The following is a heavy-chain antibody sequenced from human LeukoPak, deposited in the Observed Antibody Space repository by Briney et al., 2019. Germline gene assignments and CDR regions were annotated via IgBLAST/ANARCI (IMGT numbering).Heavy chain of an antibody. V-gene: IGHV4-61*01. Sequence: SQTLSLTCTVSGDSISSGSFCWSWIRQPPGKGLEWIGYIYYTGSTNYNPSLKSRVTMSVDTSKNQFSLKLSSVTAADTAVYYCARGGNCSGGSCYSDRGWFDPWGQGTLVTVSS. CDR1: GDSISSGSFC. CDR3: ARGGNCSGGSCYSDRGWFDP. CDR2: IYYTGST. J-gene: IGHJ5*02. D-gene: IGHD2-15*01.